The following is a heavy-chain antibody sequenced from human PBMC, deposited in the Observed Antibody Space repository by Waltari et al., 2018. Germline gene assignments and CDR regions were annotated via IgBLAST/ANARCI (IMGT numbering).Heavy chain of an antibody. CDR3: ARDENWNYYYMDV. J-gene: IGHJ6*03. Sequence: EVHLVESGGGLVQPGVFLRPSSAASGVTFLKFCMRWVRQSPVKGLEWVANIKEDGSEKHYVDSVKGRFTISRDNAKNSLYLQMNILEAEDTAVYYCARDENWNYYYMDVWGKGTTVTVSS. CDR2: IKEDGSEK. V-gene: IGHV3-7*01. CDR1: GVTFLKFC. D-gene: IGHD1-1*01.